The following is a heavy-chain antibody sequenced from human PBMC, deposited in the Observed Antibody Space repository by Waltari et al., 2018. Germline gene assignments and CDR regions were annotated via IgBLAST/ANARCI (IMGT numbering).Heavy chain of an antibody. D-gene: IGHD2-21*01. CDR2: ISGDRGSI. CDR3: ARDRDWAFDI. J-gene: IGHJ3*02. Sequence: EVQLVESGGGLVQPGGSLRLSCAASGFTFSSYSMNWFRQGPGKGLGWCPYISGDRGSIHYADSVKGRITVSRDNAKNSLYLQMSSLTAEDTAVFYCARDRDWAFDIWGQGTMVTVSS. V-gene: IGHV3-48*04. CDR1: GFTFSSYS.